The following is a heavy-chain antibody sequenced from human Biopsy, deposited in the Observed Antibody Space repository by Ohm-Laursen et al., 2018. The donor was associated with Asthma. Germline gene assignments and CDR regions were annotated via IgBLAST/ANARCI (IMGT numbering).Heavy chain of an antibody. V-gene: IGHV1-69*13. CDR1: GDSFSNYA. D-gene: IGHD5-12*01. CDR3: ARGYSGSDRIVYYYSGLEV. Sequence: SVKVSCKASGDSFSNYAISWVRQAPGQGLEWMGGLIPVLGTPDHAQMFEGRVTITADESTSTAYMELSSLSSEDTAVYYCARGYSGSDRIVYYYSGLEVWGQGTTVTGSS. J-gene: IGHJ6*02. CDR2: LIPVLGTP.